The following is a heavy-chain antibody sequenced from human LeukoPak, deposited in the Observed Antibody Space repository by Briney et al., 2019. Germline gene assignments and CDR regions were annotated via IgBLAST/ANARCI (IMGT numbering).Heavy chain of an antibody. CDR3: GRELRNDFWKVAWFDP. D-gene: IGHD3-3*01. Sequence: PGRCLRLSCAASGFTVGSNYISWVRQAERKWIEWVSVIHTGDSTYYAGSVKARFTIPREHSTTTPYLQMTSLRPKNPPWYNCGRELRNDFWKVAWFDPWGQGTLVTVSS. CDR2: IHTGDST. CDR1: GFTVGSNY. V-gene: IGHV3-66*02. J-gene: IGHJ5*02.